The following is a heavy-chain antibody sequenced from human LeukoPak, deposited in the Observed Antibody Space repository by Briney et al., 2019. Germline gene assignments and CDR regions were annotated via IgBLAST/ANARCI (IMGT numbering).Heavy chain of an antibody. CDR2: INPNSGGT. V-gene: IGHV1-2*02. CDR3: ARVGLGYCSSTSCYRWFDP. J-gene: IGHJ5*02. CDR1: GYTFTGYY. Sequence: ASVQVSCKASGYTFTGYYMHWVRQAPGQGRAGMGCINPNSGGTNYAQKFQGRVTMTRDTSISTAYMELSRLRSDDTAVYYCARVGLGYCSSTSCYRWFDPWGQGTLVTVSS. D-gene: IGHD2-2*02.